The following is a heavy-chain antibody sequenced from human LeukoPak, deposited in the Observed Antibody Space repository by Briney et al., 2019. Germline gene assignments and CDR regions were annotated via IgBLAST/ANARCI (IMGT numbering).Heavy chain of an antibody. CDR2: IIPIFGTA. V-gene: IGHV1-69*13. Sequence: SVKVSCKASGGTFSSYAISWVRQAPGQGLEWMGGIIPIFGTANYAQKFQGRVTITADESTSTAYMELSSLRSEDTAVYYCARGFGIYYPQNFDYWGQGTLVTVSS. J-gene: IGHJ4*02. CDR3: ARGFGIYYPQNFDY. CDR1: GGTFSSYA. D-gene: IGHD1-26*01.